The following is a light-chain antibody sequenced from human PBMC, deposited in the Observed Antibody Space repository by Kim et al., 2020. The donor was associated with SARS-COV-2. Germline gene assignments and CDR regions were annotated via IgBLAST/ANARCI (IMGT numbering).Light chain of an antibody. CDR2: WAS. J-gene: IGKJ2*01. CDR1: QTVLHTSNNKNY. V-gene: IGKV4-1*01. CDR3: HQYYGSPYT. Sequence: RATINCKSSQTVLHTSNNKNYLAWYQQKPGQSPNLLIYWASTRESGVPDRFSGSGSGTDFTLTISNLQAEDVAVYYCHQYYGSPYTFGQGTKLEI.